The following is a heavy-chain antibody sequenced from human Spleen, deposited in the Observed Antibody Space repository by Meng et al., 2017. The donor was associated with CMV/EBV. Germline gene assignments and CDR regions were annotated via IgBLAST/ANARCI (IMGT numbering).Heavy chain of an antibody. CDR3: ARDSSFVED. Sequence: GELVDAGGGLVQPGGALRLSCAASGFTVSSNYMSWVRQAPGKGLEWVSVIYSGGSTYYADSVKGRFTISRDNSKNTLYLQMNSLRAEDTAVYYCARDSSFVEDWGQGTLVTASS. CDR1: GFTVSSNY. V-gene: IGHV3-66*01. D-gene: IGHD2-2*01. CDR2: IYSGGST. J-gene: IGHJ4*02.